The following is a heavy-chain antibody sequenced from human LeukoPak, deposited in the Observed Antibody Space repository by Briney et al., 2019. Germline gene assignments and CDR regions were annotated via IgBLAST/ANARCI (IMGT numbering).Heavy chain of an antibody. Sequence: PGGSLRLSCAASGFSFDDYAMSWVRQAPGKGLEWVSSISGDSSDIYYADSVMGRSTISRDNAKNSVYLQINSLRAEDTAIYYSARRGYSDSSGYDYWGQGTLVTVSS. CDR1: GFSFDDYA. CDR3: ARRGYSDSSGYDY. J-gene: IGHJ4*02. V-gene: IGHV3-21*01. D-gene: IGHD3-22*01. CDR2: ISGDSSDI.